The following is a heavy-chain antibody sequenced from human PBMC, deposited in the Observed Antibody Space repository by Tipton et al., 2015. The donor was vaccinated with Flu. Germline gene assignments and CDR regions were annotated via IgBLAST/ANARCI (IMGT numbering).Heavy chain of an antibody. CDR2: ISSSSVYT. V-gene: IGHV3-23*01. CDR3: AKDDRRSYSSGWTLDALDI. Sequence: SLRLSCAASAFTFSSYGMSWVRQAPGKGLEWVSGISSSSVYTYYADSVKGRFTISRDNSKNTLYLQMNSLRAEDTAVYYCAKDDRRSYSSGWTLDALDIWGQGTMVTVSS. CDR1: AFTFSSYG. D-gene: IGHD6-19*01. J-gene: IGHJ3*02.